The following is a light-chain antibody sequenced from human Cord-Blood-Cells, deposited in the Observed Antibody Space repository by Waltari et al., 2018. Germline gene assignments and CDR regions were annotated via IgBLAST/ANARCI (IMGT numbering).Light chain of an antibody. CDR1: QSVLYSSNNKNY. V-gene: IGKV4-1*01. J-gene: IGKJ2*01. Sequence: IVMTQSPDSLAVSLCERATITCNSRQSVLYSSNNKNYLAWYQQKPGKPPKLLIYWASTRESGVPDRFSGSGSGTDFTLTISSLQAEDVAVYYCQQYYSTPYTFGQGTKLEIK. CDR2: WAS. CDR3: QQYYSTPYT.